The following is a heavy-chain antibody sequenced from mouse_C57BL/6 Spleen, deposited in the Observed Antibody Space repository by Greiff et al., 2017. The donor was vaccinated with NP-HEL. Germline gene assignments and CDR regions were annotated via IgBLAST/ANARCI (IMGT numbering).Heavy chain of an antibody. J-gene: IGHJ2*01. CDR1: GYTFTDYE. V-gene: IGHV1-15*01. D-gene: IGHD1-1*01. CDR3: TRKITTVVVHFGY. Sequence: VQLQQSGAELVRPGASVTLSCKASGYTFTDYEMHWVKQTPVHGLEWIGAIDPETGGTAYNQKFKGKAILTADKSSSTAYMELRSLTSEDSAVYYCTRKITTVVVHFGYWGQGTTLTVSS. CDR2: IDPETGGT.